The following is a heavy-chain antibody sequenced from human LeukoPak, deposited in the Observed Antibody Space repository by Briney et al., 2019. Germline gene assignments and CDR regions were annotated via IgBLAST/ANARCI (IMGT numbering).Heavy chain of an antibody. Sequence: GASVKVSCKASGYTFTGYYIHWVRQAPGQGLEWMGWINPDTGGTNYAQKFQGRVTMTRDTSISTAYMELSRLRSDDTAVYYCARGGYYASSGYYPPDAFDIWGQGTMVTVSS. J-gene: IGHJ3*02. CDR2: INPDTGGT. D-gene: IGHD3-22*01. CDR3: ARGGYYASSGYYPPDAFDI. V-gene: IGHV1-2*02. CDR1: GYTFTGYY.